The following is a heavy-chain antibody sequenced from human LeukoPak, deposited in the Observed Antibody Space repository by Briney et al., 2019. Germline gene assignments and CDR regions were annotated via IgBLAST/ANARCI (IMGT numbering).Heavy chain of an antibody. Sequence: PGGSLRLSCAASGFTFDDYAMHWVRQAPGKGLEWVSGISWNSGSIGYADSVKGRFTISRDNAKNSLYLQMNSLRAEDTALYYCAKDAPYSSSFSAFDIWGQGTMVTVSS. CDR1: GFTFDDYA. D-gene: IGHD6-13*01. V-gene: IGHV3-9*01. CDR3: AKDAPYSSSFSAFDI. J-gene: IGHJ3*02. CDR2: ISWNSGSI.